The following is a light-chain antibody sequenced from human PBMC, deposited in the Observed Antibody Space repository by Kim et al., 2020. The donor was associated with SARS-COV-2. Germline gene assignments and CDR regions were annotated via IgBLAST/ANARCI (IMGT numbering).Light chain of an antibody. Sequence: ATLADTVISTCRASQSLNDWVAWYQQKPGEAPKLLVYDVSNLESGVPSRFSGSGSGTEFTLTISRLQPDDFATYYCQQYFNYPLTFGPGTKVDIK. CDR3: QQYFNYPLT. CDR2: DVS. J-gene: IGKJ3*01. CDR1: QSLNDW. V-gene: IGKV1-5*01.